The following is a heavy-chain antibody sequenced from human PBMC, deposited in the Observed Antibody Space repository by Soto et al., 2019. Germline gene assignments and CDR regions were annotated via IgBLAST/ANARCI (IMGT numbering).Heavy chain of an antibody. CDR1: GFTFSHSA. Sequence: QMQLVQSGPEVKKPGTSVKVSCKASGFTFSHSAMQWVRQARGQSLEWIGWVVVGSGNTNYAQKFQDRATISWDMPTTTAPMDLSTLRSEDTAVYYCAAESYYASNGTKGPMGWGQGPLVTVSS. CDR2: VVVGSGNT. V-gene: IGHV1-58*02. J-gene: IGHJ4*02. CDR3: AAESYYASNGTKGPMG. D-gene: IGHD3-22*01.